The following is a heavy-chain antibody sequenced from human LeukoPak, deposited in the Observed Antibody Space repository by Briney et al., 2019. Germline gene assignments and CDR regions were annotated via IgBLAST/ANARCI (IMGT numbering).Heavy chain of an antibody. V-gene: IGHV4-38-2*02. CDR2: IYHSGST. D-gene: IGHD6-13*01. CDR3: ARDLSLTSIAAAGGVDGMDV. CDR1: GYSISSGYY. J-gene: IGHJ6*02. Sequence: SSETLSLTCTVSGYSISSGYYWGWIRQPPGKGLEWIGSIYHSGSTFYNPSLKSRVTMSADTSKNQFSLKLSSVTAADTAVYYCARDLSLTSIAAAGGVDGMDVWGQGTTVTVSS.